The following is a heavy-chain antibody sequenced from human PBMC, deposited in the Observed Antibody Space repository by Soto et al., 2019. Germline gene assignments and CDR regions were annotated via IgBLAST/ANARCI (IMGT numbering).Heavy chain of an antibody. D-gene: IGHD3-10*01. J-gene: IGHJ6*02. Sequence: PSETLSLTCTVSGGSIRSSTYYWGWIRQPPGKGLEWIGSIYYSGSTNYNPSLKSRVTISVDTSKNQFSLKLSSVTAADTAVYYCARDTLLWFGEPNLYYYYGMDVWGQGTTVTVSS. CDR1: GGSIRSSTYY. CDR2: IYYSGST. CDR3: ARDTLLWFGEPNLYYYYGMDV. V-gene: IGHV4-39*07.